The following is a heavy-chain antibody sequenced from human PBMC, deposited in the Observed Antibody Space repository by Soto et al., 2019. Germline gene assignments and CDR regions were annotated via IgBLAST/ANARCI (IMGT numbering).Heavy chain of an antibody. CDR2: ISGSGGST. CDR3: AKDHCSSTSCYVEGSYWFDP. CDR1: GFTFSSYA. J-gene: IGHJ5*02. Sequence: EVQLLESGGGLVQPGGSLRLSCAASGFTFSSYAMSWVRQAPGKGLEWVSAISGSGGSTYYADSVKGRFTISRDNSKNTLYLQMNSLRAEDTAVYYCAKDHCSSTSCYVEGSYWFDPWGQGTLFTVSS. V-gene: IGHV3-23*01. D-gene: IGHD2-2*01.